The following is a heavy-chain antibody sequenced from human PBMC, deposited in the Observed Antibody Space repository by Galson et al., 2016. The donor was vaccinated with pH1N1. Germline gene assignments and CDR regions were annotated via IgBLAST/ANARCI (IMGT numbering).Heavy chain of an antibody. V-gene: IGHV3-72*01. CDR3: ASRIDTGVDY. Sequence: SLRLSCAASGFTFSDYYMDWVRQDPGKGLEWVGRARDKPNSYTTEYAVSVKGRFTISRDDSKNSLYLQMNSLKTEDTAVYYCASRIDTGVDYWDQGILVTVSA. CDR1: GFTFSDYY. CDR2: ARDKPNSYTT. D-gene: IGHD5-18*01. J-gene: IGHJ4*02.